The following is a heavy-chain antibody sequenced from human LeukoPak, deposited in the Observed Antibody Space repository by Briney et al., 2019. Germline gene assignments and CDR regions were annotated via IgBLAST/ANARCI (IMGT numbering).Heavy chain of an antibody. V-gene: IGHV3-30*02. CDR2: IQYDGSNE. J-gene: IGHJ4*02. D-gene: IGHD2-15*01. Sequence: GGSLRLSCAASGFTFSSYGMHWVRQAPGKGLEWVAYIQYDGSNEQYADSVKGRFSISRDSSKNTLYLQVNSLRAEDTAVYYCAKSGLNRFDYWGQGTLVTVSS. CDR1: GFTFSSYG. CDR3: AKSGLNRFDY.